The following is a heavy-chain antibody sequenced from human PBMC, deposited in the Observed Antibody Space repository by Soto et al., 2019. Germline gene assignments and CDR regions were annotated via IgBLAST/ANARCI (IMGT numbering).Heavy chain of an antibody. J-gene: IGHJ4*02. Sequence: QVQLVQSGAEVKKPGASVKVSCKASGYIFTSYYMHWVRQAPGQGLERMGTIDPSAGSTTYAQNFQGRGTMTRDTSTSTVYLELNSLRSEDTAVYYCVRSPVPTGTTRYYFDYWGQGTLVTVSS. CDR3: VRSPVPTGTTRYYFDY. V-gene: IGHV1-46*01. D-gene: IGHD1-1*01. CDR2: IDPSAGST. CDR1: GYIFTSYY.